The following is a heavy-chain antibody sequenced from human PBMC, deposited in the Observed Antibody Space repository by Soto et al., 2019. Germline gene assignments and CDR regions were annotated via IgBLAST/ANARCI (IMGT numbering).Heavy chain of an antibody. D-gene: IGHD3-10*01. J-gene: IGHJ5*02. CDR2: IWYDGSNK. CDR1: GFTFSSYG. CDR3: ARDPSLWFGELHNRFDP. Sequence: QVQLVESGGGVVQPGRSLRLSCAASGFTFSSYGMHWVRQAPGKGLEWVAVIWYDGSNKYYADSVKGRFTISRDNSKNTLYLQMNSLRAEDTAVYYCARDPSLWFGELHNRFDPWGQGTLVTVSS. V-gene: IGHV3-33*01.